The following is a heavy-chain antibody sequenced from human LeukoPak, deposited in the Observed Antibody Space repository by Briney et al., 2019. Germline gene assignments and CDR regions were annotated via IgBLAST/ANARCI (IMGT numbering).Heavy chain of an antibody. J-gene: IGHJ4*02. CDR1: GGSFSGYY. D-gene: IGHD4-17*01. CDR2: INHSGST. V-gene: IGHV4-34*01. CDR3: ATYGDYTFDY. Sequence: KPSETLSLTCAVYGGSFSGYYWSWIRQPPGKGLEWIGEINHSGSTNYNPSLKSRVTISVDTSKNQFSLKLSSVTAADTAVYYCATYGDYTFDYWGQGTLVTVSS.